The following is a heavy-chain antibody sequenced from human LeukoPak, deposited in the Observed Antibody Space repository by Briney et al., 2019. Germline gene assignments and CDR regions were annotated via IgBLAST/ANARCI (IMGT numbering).Heavy chain of an antibody. Sequence: PSETLSLTCTVSGGSISSYYWSWIRQPAGKGLEWIGRIYTSGSTNYNPSLKSRVTMSVDTSKNQFSLKLSSVTAADTAVYYCARDRRDIVVVPAARRRAFDIWGQGTMVTVSS. D-gene: IGHD2-2*01. V-gene: IGHV4-4*07. CDR3: ARDRRDIVVVPAARRRAFDI. CDR2: IYTSGST. CDR1: GGSISSYY. J-gene: IGHJ3*02.